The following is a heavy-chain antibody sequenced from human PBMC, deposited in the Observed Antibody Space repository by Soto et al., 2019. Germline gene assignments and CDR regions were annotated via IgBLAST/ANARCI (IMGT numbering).Heavy chain of an antibody. CDR1: GFTFSIYA. J-gene: IGHJ6*02. CDR2: IDASGGTT. D-gene: IGHD6-6*01. V-gene: IGHV3-23*01. CDR3: VRERQLGV. Sequence: EGQLLESGGRLVQPGESLRLSCAASGFTFSIYAMSWARQAPGKGLEWVSVIDASGGTTYTDSVKVRFTISRDNSKNTLYLQMNSLRVEDTDVYYCVRERQLGVWGQGTTVTVSS.